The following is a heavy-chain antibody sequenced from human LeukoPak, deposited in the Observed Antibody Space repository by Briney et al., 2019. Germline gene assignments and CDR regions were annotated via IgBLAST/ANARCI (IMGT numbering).Heavy chain of an antibody. CDR1: GLTFSSYA. Sequence: GGSLRLSCAASGLTFSSYAMSWVRQAPGKGLEWVSAISGSSGHTYYADSVKGRFTISRDDAKNSLYLQMNSLRDEDTAVYYCARDRDWAFDYWGQGTLITVSS. D-gene: IGHD3-9*01. J-gene: IGHJ4*02. CDR3: ARDRDWAFDY. V-gene: IGHV3-23*01. CDR2: ISGSSGHT.